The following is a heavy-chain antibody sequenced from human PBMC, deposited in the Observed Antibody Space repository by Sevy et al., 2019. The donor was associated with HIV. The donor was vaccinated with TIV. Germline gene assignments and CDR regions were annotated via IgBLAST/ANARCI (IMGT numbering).Heavy chain of an antibody. D-gene: IGHD2-2*01. V-gene: IGHV3-30-3*01. J-gene: IGHJ6*02. Sequence: GSLRLSCAASGFTFSSYAMHWVRQAPGKGLEWVAVISYDGSNKYYADSVKGRFTISRDNSKNTLYLQMNSLRAEDTAVYYCARDDTLGYCSSTSCPIVYGMDVWGQGTTVTVSS. CDR3: ARDDTLGYCSSTSCPIVYGMDV. CDR2: ISYDGSNK. CDR1: GFTFSSYA.